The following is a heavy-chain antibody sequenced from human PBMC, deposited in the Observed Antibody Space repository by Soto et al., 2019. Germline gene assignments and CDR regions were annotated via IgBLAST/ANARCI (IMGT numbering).Heavy chain of an antibody. J-gene: IGHJ4*02. CDR2: VSYRGSTH. CDR1: GFTFSDFD. CDR3: VKESPRASRLEQ. V-gene: IGHV3-30*18. D-gene: IGHD2-21*01. Sequence: QVHLVESGGGVVQPGRSLRLSCAASGFTFSDFDMHWVRQAPGKGLEWVAVVSYRGSTHYYADSVRGRFTISRDNSNNMLYVQMDDLTLDDTGVYYCVKESPRASRLEQWGQGPLVIVPS.